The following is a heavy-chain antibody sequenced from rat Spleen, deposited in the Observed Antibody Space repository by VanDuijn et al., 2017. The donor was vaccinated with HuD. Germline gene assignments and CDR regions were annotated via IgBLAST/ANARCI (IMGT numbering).Heavy chain of an antibody. V-gene: IGHV2S8*01. CDR1: GFSLVSYG. J-gene: IGHJ2*01. CDR2: ISSGGNT. Sequence: QVQLKESGPVLVQPSQTLSLTCTVSGFSLVSYGVSWVRQPPGKGLEWVAGISSGGNTYHNSILKSRLSISRDTSKSQVFLQMNSLRSEDTSTYYCARHWNDDYFDYWGQGVMVTVSS. CDR3: ARHWNDDYFDY.